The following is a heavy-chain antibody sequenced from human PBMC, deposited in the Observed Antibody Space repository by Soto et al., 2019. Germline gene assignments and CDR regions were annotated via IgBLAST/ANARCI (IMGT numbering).Heavy chain of an antibody. CDR2: ISAYNGNT. V-gene: IGHV1-18*01. D-gene: IGHD1-20*01. Sequence: SVKVSGKASGYTFTMYGISWVLQAPGQGLEWMGWISAYNGNTNYAQKLQGRVTMTTDTSTSTAYMELRSLRSDDTAVYYCAREASITGTFDYWGQGTLVTVS. CDR1: GYTFTMYG. CDR3: AREASITGTFDY. J-gene: IGHJ4*02.